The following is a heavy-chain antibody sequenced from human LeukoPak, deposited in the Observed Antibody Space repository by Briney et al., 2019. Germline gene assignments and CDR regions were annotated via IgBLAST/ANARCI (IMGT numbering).Heavy chain of an antibody. D-gene: IGHD3-22*01. CDR3: AKIKSSGYFSLSGYFDL. J-gene: IGHJ2*01. V-gene: IGHV3-23*01. CDR1: GFTFSSYS. CDR2: ISGSGGST. Sequence: GGSLRLSCAASGFTFSSYSLNWVRQAPGKGLEWVSAISGSGGSTYYADSVKGRFTISRDNSKNTLYLQMNSLRAEDTAVYYCAKIKSSGYFSLSGYFDLWGRGTLVTVSS.